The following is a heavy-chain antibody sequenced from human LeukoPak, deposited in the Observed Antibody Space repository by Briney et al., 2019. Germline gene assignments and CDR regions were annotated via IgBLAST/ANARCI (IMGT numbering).Heavy chain of an antibody. V-gene: IGHV3-7*01. D-gene: IGHD6-19*01. CDR3: AGSGWQVYLDY. CDR1: GFTFSRYS. J-gene: IGHJ4*02. CDR2: KKQDGSER. Sequence: GGSLRLSCAASGFTFSRYSMNWVRHAPGKGLEWGANKKQDGSERYNVDSVKGRFTICRDNAKNSLYLQMSSLIVEDTGVYYCAGSGWQVYLDYWGQGALVTVSS.